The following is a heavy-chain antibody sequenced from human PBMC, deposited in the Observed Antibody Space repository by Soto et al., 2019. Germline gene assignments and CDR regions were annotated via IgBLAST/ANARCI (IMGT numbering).Heavy chain of an antibody. CDR3: ATYYYDSSGYYSPTSFDY. CDR1: GGSISSGGYY. J-gene: IGHJ4*02. Sequence: SETLSLTCTVSGGSISSGGYYWSWIRQHPGKGLEWIGYIYYSGSTYYNPSLKSRVTISVDTSKNQFSLKLSSVTAADTAVFYCATYYYDSSGYYSPTSFDYWGQGTLVTVSS. V-gene: IGHV4-31*03. CDR2: IYYSGST. D-gene: IGHD3-22*01.